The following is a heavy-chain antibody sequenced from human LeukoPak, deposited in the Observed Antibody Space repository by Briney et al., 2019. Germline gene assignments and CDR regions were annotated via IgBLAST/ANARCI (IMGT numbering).Heavy chain of an antibody. CDR3: AKDTSIGKYCTNGVCSPFDY. D-gene: IGHD2-8*01. J-gene: IGHJ4*02. CDR1: GFTFSNYS. Sequence: GGSLRLSCAASGFTFSNYSMTWVRQAPGKGLEWVSDIYDSGDSTSYADSVRGRFTMSSKNTNNTLFLQMIMLRAEKTTVYCFAKDTSIGKYCTNGVCSPFDYWGQGPLVTVS. V-gene: IGHV3-23*01. CDR2: IYDSGDST.